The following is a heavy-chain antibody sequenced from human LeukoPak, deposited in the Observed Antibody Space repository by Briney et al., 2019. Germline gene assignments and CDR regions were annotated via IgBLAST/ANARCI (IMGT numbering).Heavy chain of an antibody. V-gene: IGHV4-59*01. Sequence: SSETLSLTCTVSGGSISSYYWSWIRQPAGKGLEWIGYIYYSGSTNYNPSVKSRITMSVDISKNHFSLKLSSVTAADTAVYYCAKAVFSYDSSAFFFNPWGQGTLVTVSS. D-gene: IGHD3-22*01. CDR1: GGSISSYY. J-gene: IGHJ5*02. CDR3: AKAVFSYDSSAFFFNP. CDR2: IYYSGST.